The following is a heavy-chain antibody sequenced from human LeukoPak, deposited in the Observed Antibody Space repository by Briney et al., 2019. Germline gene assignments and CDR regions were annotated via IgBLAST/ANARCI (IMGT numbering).Heavy chain of an antibody. CDR1: GFTFSSHS. CDR2: ISGSTTYI. Sequence: PGGSLRLSCVASGFTFSSHSMNWVRQAPGKGLEWISSISGSTTYIYYALSVKGRFTISRDNAENSLYLQMNSLRAEDTAVYYCAREGFSMSHPYYFDYWGQGTLVTVSS. D-gene: IGHD2/OR15-2a*01. J-gene: IGHJ4*02. CDR3: AREGFSMSHPYYFDY. V-gene: IGHV3-21*04.